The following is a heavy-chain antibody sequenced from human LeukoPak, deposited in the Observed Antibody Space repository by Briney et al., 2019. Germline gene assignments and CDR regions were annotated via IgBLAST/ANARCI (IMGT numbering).Heavy chain of an antibody. Sequence: KPSETLSLTCSVSGDSISSYYWNWIRQPAGKGLEWIGRIYSSENTNYNPSLKSRVTMSVDTSKNQFSLKLSSVTAADTAVYYCASQISNWFDYWGQGTLVTVSS. V-gene: IGHV4-4*07. CDR1: GDSISSYY. J-gene: IGHJ4*02. CDR2: IYSSENT. CDR3: ASQISNWFDY. D-gene: IGHD6-13*01.